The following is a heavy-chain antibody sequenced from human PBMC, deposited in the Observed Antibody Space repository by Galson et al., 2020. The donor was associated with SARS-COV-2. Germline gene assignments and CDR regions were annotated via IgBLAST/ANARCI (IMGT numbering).Heavy chain of an antibody. J-gene: IGHJ4*02. Sequence: GESLKISCAASGFTFSSYAMHWVRQAPGKGLEWVAVISYDGSNKYYADSVKGRFTISRDNSKNTLYLQMNSLRAEDTAVYYCARENDYGHGFDYWGQGTLVTVSS. CDR1: GFTFSSYA. CDR3: ARENDYGHGFDY. CDR2: ISYDGSNK. V-gene: IGHV3-30*04. D-gene: IGHD4-17*01.